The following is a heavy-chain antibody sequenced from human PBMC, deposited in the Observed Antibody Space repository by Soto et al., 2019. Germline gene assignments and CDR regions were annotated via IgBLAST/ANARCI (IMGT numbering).Heavy chain of an antibody. D-gene: IGHD3-22*01. CDR1: GGSFSGYY. CDR2: INHSGST. V-gene: IGHV4-34*01. Sequence: PSETLSLTCAVYGGSFSGYYWSWIRQPPGKGLEWIGEINHSGSTNYNPSLKSRVTISVDTSKNQFSLKLSSVTAADTAVYYCARNYYDSSGYYPYYYYGMDVWGQGTTVTVS. CDR3: ARNYYDSSGYYPYYYYGMDV. J-gene: IGHJ6*02.